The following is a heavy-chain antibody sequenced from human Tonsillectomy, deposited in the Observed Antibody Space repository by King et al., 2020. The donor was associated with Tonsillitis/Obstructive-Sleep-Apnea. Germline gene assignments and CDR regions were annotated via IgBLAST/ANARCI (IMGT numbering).Heavy chain of an antibody. V-gene: IGHV4-59*01. CDR2: SYYSGSP. Sequence: QLQESGPGLVKPSETLSLTCTVSGGSISSYYWSWIRQPPGKGLEWIWYSYYSGSPNYNPSLKSRGTISGDTSKNQFSLKLSSVTAADTAVYYCARVKGDYIWGSYRDYFDYWGQGTLVTVSS. D-gene: IGHD3-16*02. CDR3: ARVKGDYIWGSYRDYFDY. J-gene: IGHJ4*02. CDR1: GGSISSYY.